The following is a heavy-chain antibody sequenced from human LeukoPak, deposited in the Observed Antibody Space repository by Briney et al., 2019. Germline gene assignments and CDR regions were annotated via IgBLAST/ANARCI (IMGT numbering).Heavy chain of an antibody. CDR3: ARDPGSSSWYNFDY. Sequence: SETLSLTCTVSGGSISSYYWSWIRQPAGKGLEWIGRIYTSGSTNYNPSLKSRVTMSVDTSKNQFSLKLSSVTAADTAVYYCARDPGSSSWYNFDYWGQGTLVTVSS. CDR1: GGSISSYY. J-gene: IGHJ4*02. V-gene: IGHV4-4*07. D-gene: IGHD6-13*01. CDR2: IYTSGST.